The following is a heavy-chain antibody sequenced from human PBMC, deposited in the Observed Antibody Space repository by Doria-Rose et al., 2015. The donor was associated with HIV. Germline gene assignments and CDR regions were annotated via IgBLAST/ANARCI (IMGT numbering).Heavy chain of an antibody. CDR1: GVSLSSPGMG. J-gene: IGHJ4*02. CDR2: ILSDDER. V-gene: IGHV2-26*01. Sequence: SGPVLVKPTETLTLTCTVSGVSLSSPGMGVSLIRQPPGKALEWLANILSDDERSYKTSLKSRLTISRGISKSQVVLTMTDMDPVDTATYYCARIKSSRWYHKYYFDFWGQGTLVIVSA. CDR3: ARIKSSRWYHKYYFDF. D-gene: IGHD6-13*01.